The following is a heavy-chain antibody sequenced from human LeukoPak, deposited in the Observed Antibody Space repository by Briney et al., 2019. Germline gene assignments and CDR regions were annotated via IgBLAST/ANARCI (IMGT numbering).Heavy chain of an antibody. J-gene: IGHJ4*02. CDR1: GFTVSSNY. V-gene: IGHV3-53*01. Sequence: GGSLRLSCAASGFTVSSNYMSWVRQAPGKGLEWVSVIYSGGSTYYADSVKGRFTISRDNSKNTLYLQMNSLRAEHTAVYYCARIDGYNCLVYWGQGTLVTVSS. CDR2: IYSGGST. CDR3: ARIDGYNCLVY. D-gene: IGHD5-24*01.